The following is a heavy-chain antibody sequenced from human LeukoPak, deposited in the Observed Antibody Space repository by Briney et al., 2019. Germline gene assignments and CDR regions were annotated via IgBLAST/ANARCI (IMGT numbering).Heavy chain of an antibody. D-gene: IGHD2-2*01. J-gene: IGHJ4*02. Sequence: SVRVSCKASGGTFSSYAISWVRQAPGQGLEWMGRIIPILGIANYAQKFQGRVTITADKSTSTAYMELSSLRSEDTAVYYCLTVVVPAAVVSSSFWGQGTLVTVSS. V-gene: IGHV1-69*04. CDR3: LTVVVPAAVVSSSF. CDR2: IIPILGIA. CDR1: GGTFSSYA.